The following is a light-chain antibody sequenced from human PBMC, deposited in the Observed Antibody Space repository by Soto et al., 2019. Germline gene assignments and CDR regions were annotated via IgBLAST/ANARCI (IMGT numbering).Light chain of an antibody. J-gene: IGLJ1*01. V-gene: IGLV1-40*01. CDR2: GNT. Sequence: ALTQPPSISGAPGQRVTISCTGSGSNIGAGSDVHWYHQLPGTAPKLLIFGNTNRPSGVPDRFSGSKSGTSASLAIAGLQTEDEGDYYCQTYDSSLSGLYVFGTGTKVTVL. CDR3: QTYDSSLSGLYV. CDR1: GSNIGAGSD.